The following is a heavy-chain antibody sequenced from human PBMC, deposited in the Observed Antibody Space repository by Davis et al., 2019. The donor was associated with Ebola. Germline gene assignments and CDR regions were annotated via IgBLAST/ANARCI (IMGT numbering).Heavy chain of an antibody. D-gene: IGHD5-24*01. V-gene: IGHV5-51*01. CDR1: GDSFSKYW. J-gene: IGHJ4*02. CDR3: ARGTDGYNPGGYFDS. Sequence: GGSLRLSCQGSGDSFSKYWIAWVRQMPGKGLEWMGIIYPGDSDTRFSPSFQGQVTFSADKSINTAYLQWSSLKASDTAMYYCARGTDGYNPGGYFDSWGQGTLVTVSS. CDR2: IYPGDSDT.